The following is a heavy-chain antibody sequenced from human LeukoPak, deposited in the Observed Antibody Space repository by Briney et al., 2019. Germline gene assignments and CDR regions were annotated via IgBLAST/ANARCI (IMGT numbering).Heavy chain of an antibody. V-gene: IGHV4-61*02. CDR3: ARGPFPDEYFQH. Sequence: PSETLSLTCTVSGGSISSGSYYWSWIRQPAGKGLEWIGRIYTSGSTNYNPSLKSRVTISVDTSKNQFSLKLSSVTAADTAVYYCARGPFPDEYFQHWGQGTLVTVSS. CDR1: GGSISSGSYY. D-gene: IGHD1-14*01. J-gene: IGHJ1*01. CDR2: IYTSGST.